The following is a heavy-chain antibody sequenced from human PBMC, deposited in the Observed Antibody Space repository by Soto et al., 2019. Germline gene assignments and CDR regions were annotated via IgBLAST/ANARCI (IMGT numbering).Heavy chain of an antibody. Sequence: ASVKVSCKASGYTFTSCAMRWVRQAPGQRLEWMGWINAGNGNTKYSQKFQGRVTITRDTSASTAYMELSSLRSEDTAVYYCARGVNVLRFLEWLRYYYMDVWGKGTTVTVSS. CDR1: GYTFTSCA. CDR2: INAGNGNT. CDR3: ARGVNVLRFLEWLRYYYMDV. V-gene: IGHV1-3*01. D-gene: IGHD3-3*01. J-gene: IGHJ6*03.